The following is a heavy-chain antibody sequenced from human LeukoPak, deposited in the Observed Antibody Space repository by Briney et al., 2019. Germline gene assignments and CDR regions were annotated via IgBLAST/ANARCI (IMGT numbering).Heavy chain of an antibody. CDR3: ARLPHWGYTLWYYYGMDV. J-gene: IGHJ6*02. CDR1: GYSFTSYW. CDR2: IYPGDSDT. D-gene: IGHD7-27*01. Sequence: GESLKISCKGSGYSFTSYWIGWVRQMPGKGLEWMGIIYPGDSDTRYSPSFQGQVTISADKSISTAYLQWSSLKASDTAMYYCARLPHWGYTLWYYYGMDVWGQGTTVTVSS. V-gene: IGHV5-51*01.